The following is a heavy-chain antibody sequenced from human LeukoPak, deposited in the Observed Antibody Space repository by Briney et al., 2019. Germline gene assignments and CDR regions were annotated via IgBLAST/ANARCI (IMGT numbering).Heavy chain of an antibody. D-gene: IGHD6-13*01. V-gene: IGHV4-59*02. CDR2: IYYNGSP. J-gene: IGHJ4*02. CDR1: GDSVSTYY. Sequence: SETLSLTCTVSGDSVSTYYWSWIRQPPGKGLEWIGNIYYNGSPNYNPPLKSRVTISIDRSKNQFSLKLSSVTAADTAVYFCARDRRAAGSIFDFWGQGTLVTVSS. CDR3: ARDRRAAGSIFDF.